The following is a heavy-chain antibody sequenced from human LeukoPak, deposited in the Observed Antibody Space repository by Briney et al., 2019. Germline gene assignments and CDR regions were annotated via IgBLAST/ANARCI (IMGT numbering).Heavy chain of an antibody. CDR2: INHSGST. CDR3: ARGPYGSGSLMDY. J-gene: IGHJ4*02. D-gene: IGHD3-10*01. V-gene: IGHV4-34*01. CDR1: GGSFSGYY. Sequence: PSETLSLTCAVYGGSFSGYYWSWIRQPPGKGLEWIGEINHSGSTNYNPSLKSRVTISVDTSKNQFSLKLSSVTAADTAVYYCARGPYGSGSLMDYWGQGTLVTVSS.